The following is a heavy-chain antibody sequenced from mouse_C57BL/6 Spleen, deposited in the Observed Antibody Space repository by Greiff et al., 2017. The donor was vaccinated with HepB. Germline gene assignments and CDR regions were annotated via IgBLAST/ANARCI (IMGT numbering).Heavy chain of an antibody. CDR3: ARRWAGFDY. CDR1: GYTFTNYW. D-gene: IGHD1-1*02. Sequence: QVQLKESGAELVRPGTSVKMSCKASGYTFTNYWIGWAKQRPGHGLEWIGDIYPGGGYTNYNEKFKGKATLTADKSSSTAYMQFSSLTSEDSAIYYCARRWAGFDYWGQGTTLTVSS. J-gene: IGHJ2*01. CDR2: IYPGGGYT. V-gene: IGHV1-63*01.